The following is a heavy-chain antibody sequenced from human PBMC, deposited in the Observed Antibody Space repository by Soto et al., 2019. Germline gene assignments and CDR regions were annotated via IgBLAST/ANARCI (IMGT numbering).Heavy chain of an antibody. D-gene: IGHD3-22*01. V-gene: IGHV3-21*01. CDR2: ISSSSSYI. CDR1: GFTFSKAW. CDR3: ARGLYYYDSSGYYSP. J-gene: IGHJ5*02. Sequence: PGGSLRLSCAASGFTFSKAWMNWVRQAPGKGLEWVSSISSSSSYIYYADSVKGRFTISRDNAKNSLYLQMNSLRAEDTAVYYCARGLYYYDSSGYYSPWGQGTLVTVSS.